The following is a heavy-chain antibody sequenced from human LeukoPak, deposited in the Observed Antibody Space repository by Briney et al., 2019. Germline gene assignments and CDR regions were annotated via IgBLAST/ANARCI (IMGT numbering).Heavy chain of an antibody. J-gene: IGHJ4*02. CDR3: ARDRSTVAGTFFHY. Sequence: ASVKVSCKASGYTFTGYYMHWVRQAPGQGLEWMGRINPNSGGTNYAQKFQGRVTMTRDTSISTAYMELSRLRSDDMAVYYCARDRSTVAGTFFHYWGQGTLVTVSS. CDR2: INPNSGGT. CDR1: GYTFTGYY. V-gene: IGHV1-2*06. D-gene: IGHD6-19*01.